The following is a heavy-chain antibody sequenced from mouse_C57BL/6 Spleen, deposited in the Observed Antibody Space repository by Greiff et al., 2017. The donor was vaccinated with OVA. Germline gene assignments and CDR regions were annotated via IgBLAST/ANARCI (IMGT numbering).Heavy chain of an antibody. J-gene: IGHJ4*01. D-gene: IGHD1-1*01. Sequence: VQLQQPGAELVRPGTSVKLSCKASGYTFTSYWMHWVKQRPGQGLEWIGVIDPSDSYTNYNQKFKGKATLTVDTSSSTAYMQLSSLTSEDSAVYYCARKTTVVATDYYYAMDYWGQGTSVTVSS. V-gene: IGHV1-59*01. CDR3: ARKTTVVATDYYYAMDY. CDR1: GYTFTSYW. CDR2: IDPSDSYT.